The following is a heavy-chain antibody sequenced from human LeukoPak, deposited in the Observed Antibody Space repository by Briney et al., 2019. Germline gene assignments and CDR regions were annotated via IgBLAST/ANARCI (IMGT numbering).Heavy chain of an antibody. Sequence: SVKVSCKASGGTFSSYAISWVRQVPGQGLEWMGGIIPIFGTANYAQKFQGRVTITADESTSTAYMELSSLRSEDTAVYYCARGRFLTTVTIFDYWGQGTLVTVSS. CDR2: IIPIFGTA. D-gene: IGHD4-11*01. CDR3: ARGRFLTTVTIFDY. J-gene: IGHJ4*02. CDR1: GGTFSSYA. V-gene: IGHV1-69*13.